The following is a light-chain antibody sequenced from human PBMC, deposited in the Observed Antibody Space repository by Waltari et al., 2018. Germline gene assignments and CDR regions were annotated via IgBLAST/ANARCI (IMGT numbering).Light chain of an antibody. CDR3: AAWDDRLNGPV. CDR2: YDD. Sequence: QSVLTQPPSVSGAPRQRVTISCSGSSSNIGNNAVNWYQHLPGKAPKLLIYYDDLWHPGVAGRFSASKSGTSASLAISGLQSEDEADYYCAAWDDRLNGPVFGGGTKLTVL. J-gene: IGLJ3*02. CDR1: SSNIGNNA. V-gene: IGLV1-36*01.